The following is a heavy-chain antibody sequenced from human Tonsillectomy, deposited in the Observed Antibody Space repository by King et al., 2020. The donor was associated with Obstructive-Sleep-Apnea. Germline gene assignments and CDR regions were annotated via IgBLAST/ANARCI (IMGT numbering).Heavy chain of an antibody. Sequence: VQLVESGAEVKKPGASVKVSCKASGYTFTSYYMHWVRQAPGQGLEWMGIINPSGGSTSYAQKFQGRVTMTRDTSTSTVYMELSSLRSEDTAVDYCATSNGDIDAFDIWGQGTMVTVSS. J-gene: IGHJ3*02. D-gene: IGHD4-17*01. CDR2: INPSGGST. CDR1: GYTFTSYY. CDR3: ATSNGDIDAFDI. V-gene: IGHV1-46*01.